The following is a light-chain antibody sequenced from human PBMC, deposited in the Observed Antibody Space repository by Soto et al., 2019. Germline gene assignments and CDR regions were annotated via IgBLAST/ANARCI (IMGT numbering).Light chain of an antibody. CDR3: QHYCDSFTWT. V-gene: IGKV3-20*01. J-gene: IGKJ1*01. CDR1: QSFSSSY. CDR2: GAS. Sequence: EIVLTQSPGTLSFSPLERSALSCRSIQSFSSSYLSWYQQKPGQAPRLLIYGASSRATGIPHRFSGSASGTDFTLTISRLEPEDFAVYYCQHYCDSFTWTFGQGTKVDIK.